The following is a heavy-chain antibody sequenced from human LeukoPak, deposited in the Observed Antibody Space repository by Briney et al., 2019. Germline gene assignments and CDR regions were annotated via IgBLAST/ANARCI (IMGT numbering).Heavy chain of an antibody. D-gene: IGHD4-17*01. Sequence: PSQTLSLTCTVSGGSLSSGDYYWSWIRQPPGKGLEWIGYIYYSGSTYYNPSLKSRVTISVDTSKNQFSLKLSSVTAADTAVYYCARYYGDYGVDWFDPWGQGTLVTVSS. CDR3: ARYYGDYGVDWFDP. CDR1: GGSLSSGDYY. J-gene: IGHJ5*02. V-gene: IGHV4-30-4*01. CDR2: IYYSGST.